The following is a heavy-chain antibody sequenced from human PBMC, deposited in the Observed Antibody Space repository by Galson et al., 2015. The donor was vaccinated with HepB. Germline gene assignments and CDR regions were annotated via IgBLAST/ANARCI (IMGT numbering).Heavy chain of an antibody. Sequence: SVKVSCKASDYTFTSYGISWVRQAPGQGLEWMGWISAYNGNTNYAQKLQGRVTMTTDTSTSTAYMELRSLRSDDTAVYYCARDYPTYTGYSSGWYKVVYYYYGMDVWGQGTTVTVSS. D-gene: IGHD6-19*01. CDR1: DYTFTSYG. CDR3: ARDYPTYTGYSSGWYKVVYYYYGMDV. J-gene: IGHJ6*02. CDR2: ISAYNGNT. V-gene: IGHV1-18*04.